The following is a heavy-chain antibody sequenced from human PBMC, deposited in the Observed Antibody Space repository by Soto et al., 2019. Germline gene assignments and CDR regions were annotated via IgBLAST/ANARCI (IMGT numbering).Heavy chain of an antibody. Sequence: QVQVVQSGAEVKKPGASVKVSCTASGYRFSSYGISWVRQAPGQGLEWMGWISAYNGDTNSSPKLQGRVTMTTDTSTSTAYMELRSLRSDDTAVYYCARDDRTAGHGSYAYFDFWGQGTLVTVSS. D-gene: IGHD6-25*01. CDR1: GYRFSSYG. CDR3: ARDDRTAGHGSYAYFDF. V-gene: IGHV1-18*01. J-gene: IGHJ4*02. CDR2: ISAYNGDT.